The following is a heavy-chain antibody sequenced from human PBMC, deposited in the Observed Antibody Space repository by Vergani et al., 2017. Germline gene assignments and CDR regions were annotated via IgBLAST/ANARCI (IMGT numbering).Heavy chain of an antibody. J-gene: IGHJ6*03. D-gene: IGHD3-3*01. Sequence: QVQLVQSGAEVKKPGSSVKVSCKASGGTFSSYAISWVRQAPGQGLEWMGGIIPIFGTANYAQKFQGRVTITADESTSTAYMELSSLRSEDTAVYYCAXEQNTIDFWRGYYSSWYYYMDVWGKGTTVTVSS. CDR1: GGTFSSYA. V-gene: IGHV1-69*01. CDR3: AXEQNTIDFWRGYYSSWYYYMDV. CDR2: IIPIFGTA.